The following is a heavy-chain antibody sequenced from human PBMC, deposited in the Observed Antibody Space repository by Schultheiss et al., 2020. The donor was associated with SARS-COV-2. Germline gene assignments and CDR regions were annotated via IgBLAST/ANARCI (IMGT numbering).Heavy chain of an antibody. CDR1: GGSFSDYY. V-gene: IGHV4-34*01. J-gene: IGHJ4*02. CDR3: ARDEGDLGY. CDR2: INHSGST. Sequence: SQTLSLTCAVYGGSFSDYYWNWIRQPPGKGLEWIGEINHSGSTNYNPSLKSRVTISVDTSKNQFSLKLISVTAADTAVYYCARDEGDLGYWGQGTLVTVSS.